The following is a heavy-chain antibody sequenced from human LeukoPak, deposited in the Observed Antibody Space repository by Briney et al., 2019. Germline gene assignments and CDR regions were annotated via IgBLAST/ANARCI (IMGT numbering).Heavy chain of an antibody. D-gene: IGHD3-22*01. CDR1: GFAFSGST. Sequence: GGSLRLSCAASGFAFSGSTMHWVRQASGKGLEWVGRIRSKANSYATAYAASVKGRFTISRDDSKNTAYLQMNSLKTEDTAVYYCTRYYDKYRAFDIWGQGTMVTVSS. J-gene: IGHJ3*02. CDR2: IRSKANSYAT. CDR3: TRYYDKYRAFDI. V-gene: IGHV3-73*01.